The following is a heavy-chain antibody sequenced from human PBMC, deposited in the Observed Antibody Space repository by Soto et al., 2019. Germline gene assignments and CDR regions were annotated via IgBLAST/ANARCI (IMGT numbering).Heavy chain of an antibody. D-gene: IGHD5-18*01. CDR2: ISYDGSNK. Sequence: PRGALLLSCASSVFTFSIYGMPWVRQAPGKGLEWVAVISYDGSNKYYADSVKGRFTISRDNSKNTLYLQMNSLRAEDTAVYYCARGYAFDIWGHGTMVTVSS. V-gene: IGHV3-30-3*01. CDR3: ARGYAFDI. CDR1: VFTFSIYG. J-gene: IGHJ3*02.